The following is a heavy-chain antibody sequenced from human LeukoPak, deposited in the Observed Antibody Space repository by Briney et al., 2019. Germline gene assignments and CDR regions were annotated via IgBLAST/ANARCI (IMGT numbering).Heavy chain of an antibody. CDR2: ISSSSSTI. V-gene: IGHV3-48*01. D-gene: IGHD3-3*01. J-gene: IGHJ4*02. CDR1: GFTFSSYS. CDR3: ARGHDFWSGYQDY. Sequence: GGSLRLSCAASGFTFSSYSMNWVRQAPGKGLEWVSYISSSSSTIYYADSVKGRFTISRDNAKNSLYLQMNSLRAEDTAVYYCARGHDFWSGYQDYWGQGTLVTVSS.